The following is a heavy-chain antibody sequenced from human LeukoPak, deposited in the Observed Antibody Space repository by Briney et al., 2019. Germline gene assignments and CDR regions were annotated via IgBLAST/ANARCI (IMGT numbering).Heavy chain of an antibody. V-gene: IGHV3-30*04. CDR3: TNVIIGGAPACVHY. CDR1: GLVNSFYA. D-gene: IGHD3-16*01. CDR2: TSSDGTLK. Sequence: GGSLRLSCAPSGLVNSFYAMQWVRQAPGKGLEWVAVTSSDGTLKYYGDAGRGRFTISRDNSKNTLSLQMSSLRNDDTAVYFCTNVIIGGAPACVHYWDLGTLVTVSS. J-gene: IGHJ4*02.